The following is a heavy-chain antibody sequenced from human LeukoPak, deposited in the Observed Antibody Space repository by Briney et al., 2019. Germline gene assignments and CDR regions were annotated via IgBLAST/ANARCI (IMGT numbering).Heavy chain of an antibody. Sequence: GGSLRLSCAASGFTFSDYYTSWIRQAPGKGLEWVSGINWNGGSTGYADSVKGRFTISRDNAKNSLYLQMNSLRAEDTALYYCARDPSGAPREYYYYYMDVWGKGTTVTVSS. J-gene: IGHJ6*03. D-gene: IGHD6-6*01. CDR3: ARDPSGAPREYYYYYMDV. CDR2: INWNGGST. CDR1: GFTFSDYY. V-gene: IGHV3-20*04.